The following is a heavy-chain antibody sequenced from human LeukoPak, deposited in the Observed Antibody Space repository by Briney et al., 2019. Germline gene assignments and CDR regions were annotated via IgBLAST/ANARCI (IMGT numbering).Heavy chain of an antibody. CDR1: GGSFSGYY. CDR2: INHSGST. Sequence: ETLSVTCAVYGGSFSGYYWSWIRQPPGKGMEWIGEINHSGSTNYNPSLKSRVTITVDTSKNQFSLKLSSVTAADTAVYYCARAIPRYIAVATRVNWFDPWGQGTLVTVSS. J-gene: IGHJ5*02. CDR3: ARAIPRYIAVATRVNWFDP. D-gene: IGHD6-19*01. V-gene: IGHV4-34*01.